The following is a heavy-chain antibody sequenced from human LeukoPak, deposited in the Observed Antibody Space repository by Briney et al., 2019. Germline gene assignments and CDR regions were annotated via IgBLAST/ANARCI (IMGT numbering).Heavy chain of an antibody. CDR1: GFTFTDYS. CDR3: ARDGSGFYLYYYMDV. Sequence: GGSLRLSCAASGFTFTDYSMTWVRQAPGKGLEWVSPISTVSTYKFYSDSVKGRFTISRDNAKNILYLQMSSLSAEDTAVYYCARDGSGFYLYYYMDVWGRGTPVTVSS. CDR2: ISTVSTYK. D-gene: IGHD3-3*01. V-gene: IGHV3-21*01. J-gene: IGHJ6*03.